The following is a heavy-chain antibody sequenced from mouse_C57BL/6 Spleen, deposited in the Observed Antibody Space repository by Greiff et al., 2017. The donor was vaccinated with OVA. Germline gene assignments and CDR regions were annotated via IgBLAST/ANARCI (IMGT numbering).Heavy chain of an antibody. J-gene: IGHJ3*01. CDR1: GFTFTDYY. D-gene: IGHD2-5*01. V-gene: IGHV14-1*01. CDR3: SYSNCRAY. CDR2: IDPEGGDT. Sequence: VQLQQSGAELVRPGASVKLSCTASGFTFTDYYMHWVKQRPEQGLEWIGRIDPEGGDTKYTPKFKGKATMTAATSSNTAYLQLSGLTSYDTAVYYCSYSNCRAYWGQGTLVTVSA.